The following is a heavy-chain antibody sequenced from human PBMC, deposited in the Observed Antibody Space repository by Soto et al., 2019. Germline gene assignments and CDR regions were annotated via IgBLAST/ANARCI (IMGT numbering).Heavy chain of an antibody. CDR1: GYTFTSYG. CDR3: ATIAAAGIKEDY. D-gene: IGHD6-13*01. Sequence: ASVKVSCKASGYTFTSYGISWVRQAPGQGLEWMGWISAYNGNTNYAQKLQGRVTMTTDTSTSTAYMELRSLRSDDTAVYYCATIAAAGIKEDYWGQGTLVTVSS. V-gene: IGHV1-18*01. CDR2: ISAYNGNT. J-gene: IGHJ4*02.